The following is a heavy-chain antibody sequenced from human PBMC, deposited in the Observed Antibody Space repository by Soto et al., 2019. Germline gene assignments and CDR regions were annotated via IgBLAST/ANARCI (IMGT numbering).Heavy chain of an antibody. D-gene: IGHD3-3*01. V-gene: IGHV1-46*01. J-gene: IGHJ6*02. CDR2: INPSGGST. Sequence: ASVKVSCKASGYTFTSYYMHWVRQAPGQGLEWMGIINPSGGSTSYAQKFQGRVTMTRDTSTSTVYMKLSSLRSEDTAVYYCARGTGITIFGVVIAPQNGMDVWGQGTTVTVSS. CDR3: ARGTGITIFGVVIAPQNGMDV. CDR1: GYTFTSYY.